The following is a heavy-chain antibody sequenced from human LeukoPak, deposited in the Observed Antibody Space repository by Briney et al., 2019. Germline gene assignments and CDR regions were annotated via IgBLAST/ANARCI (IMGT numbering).Heavy chain of an antibody. CDR2: ISFDGTNK. V-gene: IGHV3-30*04. CDR3: ATDYGDYEPIDY. D-gene: IGHD4-17*01. Sequence: PGRSLRLSCTASGVTPSNYAMHWVRRPPGRGREWVAVISFDGTNKYYGDSVEGRFSVSRDNSKNTLYLQMNSLRPDDAAMYYCATDYGDYEPIDYWGQGTLVTVSS. J-gene: IGHJ4*02. CDR1: GVTPSNYA.